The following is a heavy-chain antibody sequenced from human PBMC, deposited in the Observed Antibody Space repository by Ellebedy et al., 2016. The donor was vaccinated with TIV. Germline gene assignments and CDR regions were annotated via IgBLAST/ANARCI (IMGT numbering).Heavy chain of an antibody. J-gene: IGHJ4*02. CDR2: INPTGGST. Sequence: ASVKVSCXASGYTFTTFYMHWVRQAPGQGLEWMGIINPTGGSTTYAQKFQGRVTMTRDTSTSTVYMELSSLRSEDTAVYYCARYHSSGDDYWGQGTLVTVSS. CDR1: GYTFTTFY. V-gene: IGHV1-46*01. CDR3: ARYHSSGDDY. D-gene: IGHD3-22*01.